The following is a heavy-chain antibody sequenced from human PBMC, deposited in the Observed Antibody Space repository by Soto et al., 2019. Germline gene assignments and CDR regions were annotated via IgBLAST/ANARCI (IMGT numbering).Heavy chain of an antibody. CDR1: GYTFTSYA. CDR2: INAGNGNT. V-gene: IGHV1-3*01. CDR3: ARAKTSDYDSSGYFDY. Sequence: ASVKVSCKASGYTFTSYAMHWVRQAPGQRLEWMGWINAGNGNTKYSQKFQGRVTITRDTSASTAYMELSSLRSEDAAVYYCARAKTSDYDSSGYFDYWGQGTLVTVS. J-gene: IGHJ4*02. D-gene: IGHD3-22*01.